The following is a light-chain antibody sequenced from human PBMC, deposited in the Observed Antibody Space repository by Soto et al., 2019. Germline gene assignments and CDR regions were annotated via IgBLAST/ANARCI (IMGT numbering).Light chain of an antibody. V-gene: IGKV3-20*01. J-gene: IGKJ4*01. CDR1: QSVSSSY. Sequence: EIVLTQSPGTLSXXXXXXXXXXXXASQSVSSSYLAWYQQKPGQAPRLLIYGASSRATGIPDRFSGSGSGTDFTLTISRLEPEDFAVYYCQQYGSSPFFGGGTKVDIK. CDR3: QQYGSSPF. CDR2: GAS.